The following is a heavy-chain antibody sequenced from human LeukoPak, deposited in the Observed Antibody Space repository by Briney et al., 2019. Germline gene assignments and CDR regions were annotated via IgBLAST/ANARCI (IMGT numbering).Heavy chain of an antibody. CDR2: IRSKAYGGTT. D-gene: IGHD3-3*01. CDR1: GFTFGDYA. J-gene: IGHJ2*01. V-gene: IGHV3-49*04. CDR3: TRTEWPDDWYFDL. Sequence: GRSLRLSCTASGFTFGDYAMSWVRQAPGQGLEWVGFIRSKAYGGTTEYAASVKGRFTISRDDSKSIAYLQMNSLKTEDTAVYYCTRTEWPDDWYFDLWGRGTLVTVSS.